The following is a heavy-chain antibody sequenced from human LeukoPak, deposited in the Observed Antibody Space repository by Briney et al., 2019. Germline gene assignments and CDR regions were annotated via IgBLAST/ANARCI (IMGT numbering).Heavy chain of an antibody. Sequence: GRALRLSCAASGFTFSTYGMHWVPQAPGKGLEWVAVISYDGSNKNYAGSVKGRFTISRDNSKSTLYLQMNSLRAEDTAVYYCAKAVTGHYIDYWGQGTLVTVSS. CDR3: AKAVTGHYIDY. CDR2: ISYDGSNK. CDR1: GFTFSTYG. J-gene: IGHJ4*02. V-gene: IGHV3-30*18. D-gene: IGHD6-19*01.